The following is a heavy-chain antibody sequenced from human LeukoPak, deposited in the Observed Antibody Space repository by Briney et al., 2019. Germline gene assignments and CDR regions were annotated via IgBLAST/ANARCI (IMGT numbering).Heavy chain of an antibody. V-gene: IGHV4-59*01. CDR3: ASGWSSGLGVWFDP. Sequence: SETLSLTCTASGGSISSYYWSWIRQPPGKGLEWIGYIYYSGSTNYNPSLKSRVTISVDTSKNQFSLKLSSVTAADTAVYYCASGWSSGLGVWFDPWGQGTTVTVSS. J-gene: IGHJ5*02. D-gene: IGHD6-19*01. CDR1: GGSISSYY. CDR2: IYYSGST.